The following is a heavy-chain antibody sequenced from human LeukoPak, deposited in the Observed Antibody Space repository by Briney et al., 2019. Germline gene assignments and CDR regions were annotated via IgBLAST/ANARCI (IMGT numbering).Heavy chain of an antibody. D-gene: IGHD6-13*01. CDR2: TSYSGST. V-gene: IGHV4-59*12. J-gene: IGHJ5*02. Sequence: SETLSLTCTVSGGSISVTNYYWSWIRQPPGKGLEWIGHTSYSGSTNYNPSLKSRVTMSVDTSKNQFSLKLSSVTAADTAVYYCARDWYPREQQPLVDPWGQGTLVTVSS. CDR3: ARDWYPREQQPLVDP. CDR1: GGSISVTNYY.